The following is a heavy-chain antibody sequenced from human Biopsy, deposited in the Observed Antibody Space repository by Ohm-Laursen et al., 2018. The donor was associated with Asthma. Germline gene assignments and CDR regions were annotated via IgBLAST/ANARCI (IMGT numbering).Heavy chain of an antibody. CDR1: GFSLDDYA. CDR2: ISWHGVSI. J-gene: IGHJ6*04. D-gene: IGHD1-14*01. Sequence: SLRLSCAASGFSLDDYAMHWVRQGPGKGLEWVAGISWHGVSIRYRDSVKGRFAISKDNAKNSLYLQITSLGPADTAMYFCVRVMRAGPNQPPFPSGVYHIYGMVVWGKGPRVTVSS. V-gene: IGHV3-9*01. CDR3: VRVMRAGPNQPPFPSGVYHIYGMVV.